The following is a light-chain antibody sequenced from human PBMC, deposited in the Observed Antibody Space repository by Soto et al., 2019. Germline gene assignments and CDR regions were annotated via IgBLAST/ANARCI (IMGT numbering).Light chain of an antibody. J-gene: IGKJ2*01. Sequence: NQMTQSPSTLSASVGDRVTITCRASQSISTWLAWYQQKPGKAPKVLIHQTSILQDGVPSRFSGTGSGTEFTLTIDSLQPDDFATYYCQQYHDFGQGTKLEI. V-gene: IGKV1-5*03. CDR1: QSISTW. CDR3: QQYHD. CDR2: QTS.